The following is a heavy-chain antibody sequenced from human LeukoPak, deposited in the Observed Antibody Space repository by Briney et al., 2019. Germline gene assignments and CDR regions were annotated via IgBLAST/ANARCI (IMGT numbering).Heavy chain of an antibody. CDR3: ATSSWYPLGYYYGMDV. V-gene: IGHV4-59*01. D-gene: IGHD6-13*01. J-gene: IGHJ6*02. Sequence: PSETLSLTCTVSGGSISAYYWSWIRQPPGKGLEWIGYIYYSGSTNYNPSLKSRVTISVDTSKNQFSLKLSSVTAADTAVYYCATSSWYPLGYYYGMDVWGQGTTVTVSS. CDR1: GGSISAYY. CDR2: IYYSGST.